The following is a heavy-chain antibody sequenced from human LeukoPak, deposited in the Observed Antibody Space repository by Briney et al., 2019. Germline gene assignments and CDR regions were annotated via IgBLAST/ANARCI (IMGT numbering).Heavy chain of an antibody. CDR1: GGSIRSYY. V-gene: IGHV4-4*07. J-gene: IGHJ4*02. CDR2: IYTSGST. D-gene: IGHD6-13*01. Sequence: SETLSLTCTVSGGSIRSYYWSWIRQPAGKGLEWIGRIYTSGSTNYNPSLKSRVTMSVDTSKNQFSLKLSSVTAADTAVYYCARGGIAAAPFDYWGQGTLVTVSS. CDR3: ARGGIAAAPFDY.